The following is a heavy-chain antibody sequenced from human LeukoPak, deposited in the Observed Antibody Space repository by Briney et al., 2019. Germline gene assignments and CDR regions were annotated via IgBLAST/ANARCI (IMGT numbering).Heavy chain of an antibody. CDR2: THYTGRT. J-gene: IGHJ6*03. Sequence: PSETLSLTCTVSGDSFSAHYWTWIRQPPGKGLEWIGYTHYTGRTNSNPGLKSRVTMSVDTSTNQVSLRVMSVTAADTAVYYCTRAGTTVTTEYYYMDVWGKGTTVTVSS. V-gene: IGHV4-59*11. D-gene: IGHD4-17*01. CDR1: GDSFSAHY. CDR3: TRAGTTVTTEYYYMDV.